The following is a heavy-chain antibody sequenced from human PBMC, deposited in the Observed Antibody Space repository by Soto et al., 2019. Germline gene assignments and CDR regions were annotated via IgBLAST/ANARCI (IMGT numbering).Heavy chain of an antibody. CDR1: GFQFSSYS. CDR3: ARINSYVYFYL. CDR2: ISSSSSTV. Sequence: EVQVEESGGGLVQPGGSLRLACAASGFQFSSYSMNWVRQAPGKGLEWVSYISSSSSTVYYADSVKGRFTMSRNNAKKPLDLQMNSLRAEDTAVYYCARINSYVYFYLWGHGTLVTLSS. D-gene: IGHD1-26*01. J-gene: IGHJ2*01. V-gene: IGHV3-48*01.